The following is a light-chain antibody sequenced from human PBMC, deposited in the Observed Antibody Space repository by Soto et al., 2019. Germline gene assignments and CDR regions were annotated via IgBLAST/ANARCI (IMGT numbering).Light chain of an antibody. V-gene: IGKV3D-15*01. Sequence: EIVMTQSPATLSLSAGERATLSXRASDSVGKNVSWYQQKPGXAPRXXXACXSTMATGSPDRLSGSASGTDFTLTISRLEPEDFAAYYFQQYGTATITFGQGTKVDIK. CDR1: DSVGKN. CDR2: CXS. CDR3: QQYGTATIT. J-gene: IGKJ1*01.